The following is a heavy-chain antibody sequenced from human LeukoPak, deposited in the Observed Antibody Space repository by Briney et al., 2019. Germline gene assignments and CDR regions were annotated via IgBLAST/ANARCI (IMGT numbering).Heavy chain of an antibody. V-gene: IGHV3-48*03. CDR1: GFTFSSYE. J-gene: IGHJ4*02. CDR2: ISSSGSTI. CDR3: ARIGEVDTAYVDY. Sequence: GGSLRLSCAASGFTFSSYEMNWVRQAPGKGVEWVSYISSSGSTIYYADSVKGRFTISRDNAKNSLYLQMNSLRAEDTAVYYCARIGEVDTAYVDYWGQGTLVTVSS. D-gene: IGHD5-18*01.